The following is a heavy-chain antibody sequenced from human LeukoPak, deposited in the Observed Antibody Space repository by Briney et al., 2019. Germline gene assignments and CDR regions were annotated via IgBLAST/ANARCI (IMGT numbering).Heavy chain of an antibody. CDR3: ARTPIVVVPAEPYYFDY. Sequence: SVKVSCKASGGTFSSYAISWVRQAPGQGLEWMGGIIPIFGTANYAQKFQGRVTITADKSTSTAYVELSSLRSEDTAVYYCARTPIVVVPAEPYYFDYWGQGTLVTVSS. D-gene: IGHD2-2*01. CDR1: GGTFSSYA. CDR2: IIPIFGTA. J-gene: IGHJ4*02. V-gene: IGHV1-69*06.